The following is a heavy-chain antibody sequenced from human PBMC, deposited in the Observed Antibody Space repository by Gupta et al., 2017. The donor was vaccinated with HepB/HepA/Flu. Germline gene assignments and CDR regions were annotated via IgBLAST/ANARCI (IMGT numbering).Heavy chain of an antibody. V-gene: IGHV4-39*02. CDR3: AREDCSSTCCYAGIGGYYYYGMDV. J-gene: IGHJ6*02. CDR2: IYYSGST. D-gene: IGHD2-2*01. Sequence: QLQLQESGPGLVKPSETLSLTCTVSGGSFSSSSYYWGWLRHPPGKGLQWIGSIYYSGSTYYNPSLKSRVTISVDTSKNQFSLKLSSVTAADTAVYYCAREDCSSTCCYAGIGGYYYYGMDVWGQGTTVTVSS. CDR1: GGSFSSSSYY.